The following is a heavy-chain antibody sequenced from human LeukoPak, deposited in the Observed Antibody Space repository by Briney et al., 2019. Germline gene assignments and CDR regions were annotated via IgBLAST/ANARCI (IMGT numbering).Heavy chain of an antibody. V-gene: IGHV4-59*08. D-gene: IGHD7-27*01. CDR2: IYYSGST. CDR1: GGSISSYY. Sequence: PSETLSLTCTVSGGSISSYYWRWIRQPPGKGLEWIGYIYYSGSTNYNPSLKSRVTISVDTSKNQFSLKLSSVTAADTAVYYCARQKLGIFDYWGQGTLVTVSS. CDR3: ARQKLGIFDY. J-gene: IGHJ4*02.